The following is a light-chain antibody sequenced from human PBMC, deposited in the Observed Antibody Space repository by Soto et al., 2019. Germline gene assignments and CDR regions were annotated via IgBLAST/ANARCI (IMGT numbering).Light chain of an antibody. J-gene: IGLJ3*02. CDR1: SSDVGTYNL. Sequence: QSVLTQPASVSGSPGQSITISCTGTSSDVGTYNLVSWYQQYPGKAPKLMIYEVSKRPSGVSNRFSGSKSGNTASLTISGLQAEDEADYYCCSSAGSLTWVFGGGTKLTVL. CDR3: CSSAGSLTWV. CDR2: EVS. V-gene: IGLV2-23*02.